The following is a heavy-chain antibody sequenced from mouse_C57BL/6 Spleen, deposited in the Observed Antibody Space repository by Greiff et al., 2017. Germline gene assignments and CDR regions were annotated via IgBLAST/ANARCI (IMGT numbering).Heavy chain of an antibody. V-gene: IGHV1-63*01. Sequence: VQLQQSGAELVRPGTSVKMSCKASGYTFTNYWIGWAKQRPGHGLEWIGDIYPGGGYTNYNEKFKGKATLTADKSSSTAYMQFSSLTSEDSAIYYCARRGGKGYFDVWGTGTTVTVSS. CDR1: GYTFTNYW. CDR2: IYPGGGYT. J-gene: IGHJ1*03. D-gene: IGHD1-1*02. CDR3: ARRGGKGYFDV.